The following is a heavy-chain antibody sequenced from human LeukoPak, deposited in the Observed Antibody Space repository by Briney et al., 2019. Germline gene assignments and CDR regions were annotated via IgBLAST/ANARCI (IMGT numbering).Heavy chain of an antibody. J-gene: IGHJ4*02. V-gene: IGHV4-59*01. Sequence: KPSETLSLTCTVSGRYISSYYWSWIRQPPGKGLEWIGYIYYSGSTNYNPSLKSRVTISVDTSKNQFSLKLRSVTAADTAVYYWARLGEIGYFDYWGQGTLVTVSS. CDR1: GRYISSYY. D-gene: IGHD3-10*01. CDR3: ARLGEIGYFDY. CDR2: IYYSGST.